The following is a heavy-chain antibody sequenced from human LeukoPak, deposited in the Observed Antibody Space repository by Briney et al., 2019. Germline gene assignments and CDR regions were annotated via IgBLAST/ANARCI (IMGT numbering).Heavy chain of an antibody. J-gene: IGHJ3*02. CDR3: VRFLNHAFEI. Sequence: GGSLQTSCQSYGSLFTNYWIGWVRPLPGKGRGWMGIIYPDDSDTKSSPSFQGQVTNSANKSINTAYLQGSSLKASDTAMYYCVRFLNHAFEIWGQGTMVTVSS. CDR2: IYPDDSDT. V-gene: IGHV5-51*01. CDR1: GSLFTNYW.